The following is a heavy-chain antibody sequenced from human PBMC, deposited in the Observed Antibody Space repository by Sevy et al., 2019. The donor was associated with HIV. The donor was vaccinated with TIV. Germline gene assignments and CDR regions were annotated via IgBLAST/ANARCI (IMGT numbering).Heavy chain of an antibody. CDR1: GVTFNNYG. D-gene: IGHD3-16*01. V-gene: IGHV1-69*13. Sequence: ASVKVSCEASGVTFNNYGFSWVRQAPGQGLEWMGGIIPMFGTTDYAHNFQDRVTITADASTSTAYMELNSLISADTAVYYCARGITFITGGGYYFDSWGQGTLVTVSS. J-gene: IGHJ4*02. CDR2: IIPMFGTT. CDR3: ARGITFITGGGYYFDS.